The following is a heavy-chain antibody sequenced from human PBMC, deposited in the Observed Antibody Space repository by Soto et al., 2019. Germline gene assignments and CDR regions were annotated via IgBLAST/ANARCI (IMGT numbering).Heavy chain of an antibody. CDR1: GDSLXGXX. V-gene: IGHV4-34*01. J-gene: IGHJ6*02. Sequence: QVQLQQWGAGLLKASETLSLTCAVVGDSLXGXXWXXXRQXPGKGLEWIGEIDQSGGTNYNPSLKSRAIISDDTPKNQFSLTLTXVTAAXXAVXXXARXXXXXXXXXSLDVWGQGTTVTVSS. CDR2: IDQSGGT. CDR3: ARXXXXXXXXXSLDV.